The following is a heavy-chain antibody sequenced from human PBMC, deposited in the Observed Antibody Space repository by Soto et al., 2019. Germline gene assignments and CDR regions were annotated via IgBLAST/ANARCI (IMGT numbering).Heavy chain of an antibody. CDR1: GFTFSSYW. V-gene: IGHV3-74*01. CDR3: AKAAPTTVTIYYYGMDV. D-gene: IGHD1-1*01. J-gene: IGHJ6*02. Sequence: GGSLRLSCAASGFTFSSYWMHWVRQAPGKGLVWVSHINSDGSSTSYADSVKGRFTISRDNAKNTLYLQMNSLRAEDTAEYYCAKAAPTTVTIYYYGMDVWGQGTTVTVSS. CDR2: INSDGSST.